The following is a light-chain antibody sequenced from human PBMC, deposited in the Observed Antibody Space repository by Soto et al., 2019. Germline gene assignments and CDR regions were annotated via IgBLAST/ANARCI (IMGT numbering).Light chain of an antibody. Sequence: EIVLTQSPGTLSLSPGERATLSCRANQSISHYLAWYQQKPGQAPRLLIYGASNRATGIPDRFSGSGSGTDFTLTISSPEPEDFAVYYCQQYDSPWTFGQGTKVDIK. CDR2: GAS. CDR3: QQYDSPWT. J-gene: IGKJ1*01. V-gene: IGKV3-20*01. CDR1: QSISHY.